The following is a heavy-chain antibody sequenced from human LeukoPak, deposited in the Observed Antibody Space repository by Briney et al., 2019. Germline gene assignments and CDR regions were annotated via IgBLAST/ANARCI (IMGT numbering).Heavy chain of an antibody. CDR3: ARQTVVDIVATESDY. J-gene: IGHJ4*02. CDR2: ISAYNGNT. Sequence: ASVKVSCKASGYTFTSYGISWVRQAPGQGLECMGWISAYNGNTNYAQKLQGRVTMTTDTSTSTAYMELRSLRSDDTAVYYCARQTVVDIVATESDYWGQGTLVTVSS. V-gene: IGHV1-18*01. CDR1: GYTFTSYG. D-gene: IGHD5-12*01.